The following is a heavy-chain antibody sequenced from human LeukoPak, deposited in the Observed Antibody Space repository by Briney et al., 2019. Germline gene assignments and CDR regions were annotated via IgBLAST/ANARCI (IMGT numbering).Heavy chain of an antibody. J-gene: IGHJ3*02. V-gene: IGHV1-46*01. CDR2: INPSGGST. D-gene: IGHD1-7*01. CDR1: GYTFTSYY. CDR3: ATTIGITGTTDAFDI. Sequence: ASVKVSCKASGYTFTSYYMHWVRQAPGQGLEWMGIINPSGGSTSYAQKFQGRVTMTRDTSTSTVYMELSSLRSEDTAVYYCATTIGITGTTDAFDIWGQGTMVTVSS.